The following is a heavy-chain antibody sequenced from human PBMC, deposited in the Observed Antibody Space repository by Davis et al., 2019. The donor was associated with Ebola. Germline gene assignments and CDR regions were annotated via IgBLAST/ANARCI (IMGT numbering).Heavy chain of an antibody. CDR1: GYTFTSYG. D-gene: IGHD6-13*01. CDR2: ISAYNGNT. Sequence: ASVKVSCKASGYTFTSYGISWVRQAPGQGLEWMGWISAYNGNTNYAQKLQGRVTMTTDTSTSTAYMELRSLRSDDTAVYYCARSPRPTSYSSSWYAYYYYMDVWGKGTTVTVSS. CDR3: ARSPRPTSYSSSWYAYYYYMDV. V-gene: IGHV1-18*01. J-gene: IGHJ6*03.